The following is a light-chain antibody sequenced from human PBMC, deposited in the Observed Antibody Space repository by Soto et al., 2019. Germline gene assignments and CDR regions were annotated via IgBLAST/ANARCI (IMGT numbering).Light chain of an antibody. Sequence: DIQMTQSPSSLSASLGDRVTITCRASQGISNYFAWYQQKPGKVPNLLIYGASTLHSGVPSRFSGRGSGTDFNLVISSLQPEDVANYYCQKYDGAPFTFGGGTTVEI. CDR2: GAS. V-gene: IGKV1-27*01. J-gene: IGKJ4*01. CDR1: QGISNY. CDR3: QKYDGAPFT.